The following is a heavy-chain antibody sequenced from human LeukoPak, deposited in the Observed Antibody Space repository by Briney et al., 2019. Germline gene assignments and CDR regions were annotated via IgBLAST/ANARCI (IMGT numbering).Heavy chain of an antibody. D-gene: IGHD6-19*01. CDR3: ARLSYSSGVDY. CDR1: GGSISSYY. Sequence: MSSETLSLTCTVSGGSISSYYWSWIRQPPGKGPEWIGYIYYSGSTNYNPSLKSRVTISVDTSKNQFSLKLSSVTAADTAVYYCARLSYSSGVDYWGQGTLVTVSS. CDR2: IYYSGST. V-gene: IGHV4-59*08. J-gene: IGHJ4*02.